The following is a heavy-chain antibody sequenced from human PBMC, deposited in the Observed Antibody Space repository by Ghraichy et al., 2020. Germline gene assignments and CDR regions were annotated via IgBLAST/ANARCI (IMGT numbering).Heavy chain of an antibody. J-gene: IGHJ4*02. CDR1: GFTFSRYF. V-gene: IGHV3-53*01. D-gene: IGHD3-22*01. CDR3: ARASASYYDRSGYYYSY. Sequence: GGSLRLSCAASGFTFSRYFLIWVRQAPGKGLEWVSGFYSGSTTYYADSVKGRFTISRDNSKNSLYLQLNSLRAEDTAVYYCARASASYYDRSGYYYSYWGQGTLVTVSS. CDR2: FYSGSTT.